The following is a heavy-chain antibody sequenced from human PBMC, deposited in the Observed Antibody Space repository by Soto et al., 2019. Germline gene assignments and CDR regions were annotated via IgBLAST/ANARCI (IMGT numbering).Heavy chain of an antibody. Sequence: GGSLRLSCAASGFTFNSLGMSWVRQAPGKGLEWVGFIRNKAYGGTTEYAASVKGRFTISRDDSKSIAYLLMNSLKTEDTAMYYCTRDGRYSGYPPPAFWGQGTLVTVSS. J-gene: IGHJ4*02. V-gene: IGHV3-49*04. CDR2: IRNKAYGGTT. CDR3: TRDGRYSGYPPPAF. D-gene: IGHD5-12*01. CDR1: GFTFNSLG.